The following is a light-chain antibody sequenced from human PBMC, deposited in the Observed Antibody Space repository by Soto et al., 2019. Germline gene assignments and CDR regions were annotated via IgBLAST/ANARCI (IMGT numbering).Light chain of an antibody. J-gene: IGLJ2*01. Sequence: QSVLTQPASVSGSPGQSITISCTGTISDIGGYNFISWYQHHPGKAPKLVIYDVNNRPSGISYRFSGSKSGNTASLTISGLQAEDVADYYCASYTRTTTLVFGGGTKVTVL. CDR3: ASYTRTTTLV. CDR1: ISDIGGYNF. V-gene: IGLV2-14*01. CDR2: DVN.